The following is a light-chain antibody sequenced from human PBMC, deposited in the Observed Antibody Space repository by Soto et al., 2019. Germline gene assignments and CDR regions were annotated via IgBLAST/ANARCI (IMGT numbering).Light chain of an antibody. J-gene: IGKJ5*01. V-gene: IGKV1-27*01. CDR3: QKYSSVIT. Sequence: DIQMTQSPSSLSASVGDRVTITCRASQGISNFLAWYQQKPGKVPKLLISAASTVKSGVPSRFSGSGSGTDFTFTITSLQPDDVATYYCQKYSSVITFGQGTPLEIK. CDR2: AAS. CDR1: QGISNF.